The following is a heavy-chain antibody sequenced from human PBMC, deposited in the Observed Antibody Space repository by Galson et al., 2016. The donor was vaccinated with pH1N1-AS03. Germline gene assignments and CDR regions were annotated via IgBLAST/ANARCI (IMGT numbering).Heavy chain of an antibody. V-gene: IGHV3-23*01. CDR1: GFTFTSYS. CDR2: IRNGGGTI. J-gene: IGHJ4*02. CDR3: AKVTRERSIDMDFEH. D-gene: IGHD3-9*01. Sequence: SLRLSCAASGFTFTSYSMSWVRQAPGKGPEWVSAIRNGGGTIWYADSVKGRFTISRDDSKNTLYLQMNSLRVGDTALYYCAKVTRERSIDMDFEHWGQGTPVTVSP.